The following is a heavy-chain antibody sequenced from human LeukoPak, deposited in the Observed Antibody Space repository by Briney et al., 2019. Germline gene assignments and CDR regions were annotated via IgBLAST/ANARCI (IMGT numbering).Heavy chain of an antibody. J-gene: IGHJ4*02. CDR3: AKAVAYYDFWSGYYRDY. Sequence: ASVKVSCKASGYTFTSYYMHWVRQAPGQGLEWMGIINPSGGSTSYAQKFQGRVTMTRDTSTSTVYMELSSLRSEDTAVYYCAKAVAYYDFWSGYYRDYWGQGTLVTVSS. V-gene: IGHV1-46*01. CDR2: INPSGGST. CDR1: GYTFTSYY. D-gene: IGHD3-3*01.